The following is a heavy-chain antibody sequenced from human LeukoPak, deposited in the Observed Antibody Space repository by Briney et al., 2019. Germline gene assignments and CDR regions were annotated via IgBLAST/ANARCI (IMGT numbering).Heavy chain of an antibody. CDR2: IKEDGSDK. Sequence: PGGSLRLSCAASGFTFSNYWMSWVRQAPGKGLEWVANIKEDGSDKYYVDSVKGRFTISRDNAKNSQYLQMNSLRAEDTAVYYCARFLYDSSGYYYSYFDYWGQGTLVTVSS. D-gene: IGHD3-22*01. CDR1: GFTFSNYW. CDR3: ARFLYDSSGYYYSYFDY. V-gene: IGHV3-7*05. J-gene: IGHJ4*02.